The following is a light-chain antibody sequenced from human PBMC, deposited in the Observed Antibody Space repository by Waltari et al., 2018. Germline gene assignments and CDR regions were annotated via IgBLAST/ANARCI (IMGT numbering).Light chain of an antibody. J-gene: IGLJ1*01. CDR3: ISYTPSDTYV. CDR1: SSDVGRYNR. V-gene: IGLV2-18*02. CDR2: DVT. Sequence: QSALTQPPSVSGSPGQSVTISCAGTSSDVGRYNRVSWYQQSPGTAPKVIIYDVTNRPTGVPDRFSASKSGNTASLTISGLQSEDEADYYSISYTPSDTYVFGTGTKVAVL.